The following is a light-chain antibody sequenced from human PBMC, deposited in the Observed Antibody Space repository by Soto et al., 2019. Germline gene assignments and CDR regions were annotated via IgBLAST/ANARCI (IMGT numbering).Light chain of an antibody. Sequence: EVVLTQSRGTLSLSPGERATLSWRAIQSVAANYLARYQQKRGQAPRLLIYGSSSRDTGITGRFSGSGSGTDFTLTISRLEPEDFSAYYCNQYGTXPLTFGRGTKVXI. CDR1: QSVAANY. V-gene: IGKV3-20*01. CDR3: NQYGTXPLT. CDR2: GSS. J-gene: IGKJ3*01.